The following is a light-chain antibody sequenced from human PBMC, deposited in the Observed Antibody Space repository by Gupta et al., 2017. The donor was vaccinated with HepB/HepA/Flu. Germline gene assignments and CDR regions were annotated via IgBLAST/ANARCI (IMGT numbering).Light chain of an antibody. CDR1: SGSIASNY. CDR2: ADN. V-gene: IGLV6-57*03. CDR3: QSYDSSNQV. J-gene: IGLJ3*02. Sequence: NFMLTQPHSVSDSPGTTVTIPCTRSSGSIASNYVQWFQQRPGSAPTTVIHADNQRPSGVPARFSGSIDSSSNSASLTISGLKTEDEADYYCQSYDSSNQVFGGGTKLTVL.